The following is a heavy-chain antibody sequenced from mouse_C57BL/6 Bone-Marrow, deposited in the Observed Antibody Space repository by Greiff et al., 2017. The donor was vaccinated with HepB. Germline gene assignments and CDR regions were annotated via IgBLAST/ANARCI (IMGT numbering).Heavy chain of an antibody. V-gene: IGHV1-42*01. Sequence: VQLQQSGPELVKPGASVKLSCKASGYSFTGYYMNWVKQSPEESLEWIGEINPSTGGTTYNQKFKAKATVTVDKSSSTAYMQLKSLTSADSAVYNSARSQCSSFDYWGQGTTLTVAT. J-gene: IGHJ2*01. D-gene: IGHD1-1*01. CDR3: ARSQCSSFDY. CDR2: INPSTGGT. CDR1: GYSFTGYY.